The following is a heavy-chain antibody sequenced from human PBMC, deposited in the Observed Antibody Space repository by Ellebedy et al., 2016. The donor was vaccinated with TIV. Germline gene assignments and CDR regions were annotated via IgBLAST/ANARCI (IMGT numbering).Heavy chain of an antibody. D-gene: IGHD1-14*01. Sequence: GESLKISCAASGFTLSGHWMHWVRQAPGKGLAWVSRTNGDGTTISYVDSVEGRFTISRDNAKNTVSLQMNSLRVEDTAVYYCTRSADIPASFDPWGQGVLVTVSS. V-gene: IGHV3-74*01. J-gene: IGHJ5*02. CDR2: TNGDGTTI. CDR3: TRSADIPASFDP. CDR1: GFTLSGHW.